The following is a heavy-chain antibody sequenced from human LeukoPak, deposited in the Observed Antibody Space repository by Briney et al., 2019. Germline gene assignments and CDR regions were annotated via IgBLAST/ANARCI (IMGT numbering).Heavy chain of an antibody. J-gene: IGHJ6*02. Sequence: PGGSLRLSCAASGFTFSNAWMSWVRQAPGKGLEWVGRIKSKTDGGTTDYAAPVKGRFTISRDDSKNTLYLQMNSLKTEDTAVHYCTTDHHSGLLWFGEGGVWGQGTTVTVSS. CDR2: IKSKTDGGTT. D-gene: IGHD3-10*01. CDR1: GFTFSNAW. V-gene: IGHV3-15*01. CDR3: TTDHHSGLLWFGEGGV.